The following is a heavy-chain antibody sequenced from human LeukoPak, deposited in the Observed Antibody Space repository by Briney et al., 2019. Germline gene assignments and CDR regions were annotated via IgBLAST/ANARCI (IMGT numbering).Heavy chain of an antibody. J-gene: IGHJ4*02. CDR3: ARVSTRYYDSSGYYYSDY. Sequence: SVKVSCKASGGTFSSYAISWVRQAPGQGLEWMGGIIPIFGTANYAQKFQGRVTITTDESTSTAYMELSSLISEDTAVYYCARVSTRYYDSSGYYYSDYWGQGTLVTVSS. CDR2: IIPIFGTA. D-gene: IGHD3-22*01. V-gene: IGHV1-69*05. CDR1: GGTFSSYA.